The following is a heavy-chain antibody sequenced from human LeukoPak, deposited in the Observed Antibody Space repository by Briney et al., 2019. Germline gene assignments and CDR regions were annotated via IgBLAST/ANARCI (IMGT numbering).Heavy chain of an antibody. J-gene: IGHJ4*02. Sequence: PGGSLRLSCTASGFTFGDYAMSWLRQAPGKGLEWVGFIRSKAYGGTTEYAASVKGRFTISRDDSKSIAYLQMNSLKTEDTAVYYCTRRTLEWLFGQFYFDYWGQGTLVTVSS. CDR3: TRRTLEWLFGQFYFDY. D-gene: IGHD3-3*01. CDR1: GFTFGDYA. CDR2: IRSKAYGGTT. V-gene: IGHV3-49*03.